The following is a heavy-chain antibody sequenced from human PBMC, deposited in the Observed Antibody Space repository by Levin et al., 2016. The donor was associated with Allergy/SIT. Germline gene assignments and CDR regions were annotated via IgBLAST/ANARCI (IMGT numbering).Heavy chain of an antibody. J-gene: IGHJ4*02. D-gene: IGHD6-19*01. V-gene: IGHV3-11*05. CDR3: ARDGAVAGLADY. CDR2: ISSSSSYT. Sequence: WIRQPPGKGLEWVSYISSSSSYTNYADSVKGRFTISRDNAKNSLYLQMNSLRAEDTAVYYCARDGAVAGLADYWGQGTLVTVSS.